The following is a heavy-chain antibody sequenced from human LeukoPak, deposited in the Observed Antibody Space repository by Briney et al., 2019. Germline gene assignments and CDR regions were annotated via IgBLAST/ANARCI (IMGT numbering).Heavy chain of an antibody. CDR3: AKEVHGSGTLYLDY. V-gene: IGHV3-23*01. CDR2: ISGGGGST. D-gene: IGHD3-10*01. J-gene: IGHJ4*02. CDR1: GXSLSSYA. Sequence: GGSLRLSCAASGXSLSSYAMSWVRQGPGKGREWVSAISGGGGSTYYADSVKGRFTISRDNGKNTLYLQMNSLRVEDTAVYYCAKEVHGSGTLYLDYWGQGTLVTVSS.